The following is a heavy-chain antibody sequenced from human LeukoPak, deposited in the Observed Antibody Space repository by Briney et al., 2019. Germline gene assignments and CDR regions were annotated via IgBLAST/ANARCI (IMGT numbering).Heavy chain of an antibody. Sequence: SVTVSCKASGGTFSSYAISWVRQAPGQGREWMGGIIPIFGTANYAQKFQGRVTITADESTSTAYMELSSLRSEDTAVYYCARDLQDTAMVLGRGFDYWGQGTLVTVSS. J-gene: IGHJ4*02. CDR1: GGTFSSYA. CDR2: IIPIFGTA. D-gene: IGHD5-18*01. CDR3: ARDLQDTAMVLGRGFDY. V-gene: IGHV1-69*13.